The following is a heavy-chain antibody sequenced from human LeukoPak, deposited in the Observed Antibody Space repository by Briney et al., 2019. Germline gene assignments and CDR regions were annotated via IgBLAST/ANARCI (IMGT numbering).Heavy chain of an antibody. J-gene: IGHJ6*03. Sequence: SETLSLTCNVTGGSIRGYYWSWIRQPPGKGLEWIGYIYSSGSTNYNPSLKSRVTMSVDTSKNQFSLKVSSVTAADTAVYYCARVFDSGSQAYFYYMDVWGKGTTVTISS. CDR2: IYSSGST. D-gene: IGHD3-10*01. CDR1: GGSIRGYY. V-gene: IGHV4-59*01. CDR3: ARVFDSGSQAYFYYMDV.